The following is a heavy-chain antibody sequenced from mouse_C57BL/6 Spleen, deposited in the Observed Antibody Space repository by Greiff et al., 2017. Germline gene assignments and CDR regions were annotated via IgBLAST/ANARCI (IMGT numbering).Heavy chain of an antibody. CDR2: IDPEDGET. J-gene: IGHJ3*01. CDR3: ARYYGYDGWFAY. CDR1: GFNIKDYY. D-gene: IGHD2-2*01. Sequence: EVKLMESGAELVKPGASVKLSCTASGFNIKDYYMHWVKQRTEQGLEWIGRIDPEDGETKYAPKFQGKATITAYTSSNTAYLQLSSLTSEYTAVYFFARYYGYDGWFAYWGQGTLVTVSS. V-gene: IGHV14-2*01.